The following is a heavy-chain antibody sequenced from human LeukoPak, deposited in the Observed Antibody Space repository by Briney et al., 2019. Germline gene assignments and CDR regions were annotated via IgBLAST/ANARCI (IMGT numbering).Heavy chain of an antibody. Sequence: SETLSLTCTVSCGSISSGSYYWSWIRQPAGKGLEWIGRIYTSGSTNYNPSLKSRVTISVDTSKNQFSLKLSSVTAADTAVYYCASGLTMIVVVYAFDIWGQGTMVTVSS. CDR3: ASGLTMIVVVYAFDI. V-gene: IGHV4-61*02. CDR2: IYTSGST. J-gene: IGHJ3*02. D-gene: IGHD3-22*01. CDR1: CGSISSGSYY.